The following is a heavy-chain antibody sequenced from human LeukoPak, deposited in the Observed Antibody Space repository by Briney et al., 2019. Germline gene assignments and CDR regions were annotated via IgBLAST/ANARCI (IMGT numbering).Heavy chain of an antibody. CDR2: ISPSSSYI. Sequence: GESLRLSCAASGFTFSSYSMNWVRQAPGKGLEWVSSISPSSSYIYHGDSVKGRFTISRDNAKNSLYLQMNSLRAEDTAVYYCTRDPYGDYASDYWGQGTLVTVSS. D-gene: IGHD4-17*01. CDR1: GFTFSSYS. V-gene: IGHV3-21*01. J-gene: IGHJ4*02. CDR3: TRDPYGDYASDY.